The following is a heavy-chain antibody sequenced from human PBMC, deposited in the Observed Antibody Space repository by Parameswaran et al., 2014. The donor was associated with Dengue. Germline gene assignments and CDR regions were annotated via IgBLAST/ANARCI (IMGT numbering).Heavy chain of an antibody. Sequence: GESLKISCAASGFTFSSYSMNWVRQAPGKGLEWVSYISSSSSTIYYADSVKGRFTISRDNAKNSLYLQMNSLRDEDTAVYYCAGGMTTPFDYWGQGTLVTVSS. CDR1: GFTFSSYS. CDR3: AGGMTTPFDY. J-gene: IGHJ4*02. CDR2: ISSSSSTI. D-gene: IGHD4-11*01. V-gene: IGHV3-48*02.